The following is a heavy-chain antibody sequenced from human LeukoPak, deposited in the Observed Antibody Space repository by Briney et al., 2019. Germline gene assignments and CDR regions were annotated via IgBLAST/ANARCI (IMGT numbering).Heavy chain of an antibody. CDR1: GFTFSSYW. J-gene: IGHJ4*02. CDR3: PRGLGGATRFDY. CDR2: IKQDGSEK. V-gene: IGHV3-7*01. D-gene: IGHD1-26*01. Sequence: GRSLRLSCAASGFTFSSYWMSWVRQAPGKGREWVANIKQDGSEKYYVDSVKVQSTIYRENAKNSLYLQMTSLRAEDTAVNNGPRGLGGATRFDYWGKGTLVTVSS.